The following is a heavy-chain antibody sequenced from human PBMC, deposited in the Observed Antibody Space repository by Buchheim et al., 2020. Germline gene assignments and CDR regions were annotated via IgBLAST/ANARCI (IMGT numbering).Heavy chain of an antibody. CDR1: GYTFTSYD. CDR2: MNPNSGNT. J-gene: IGHJ6*02. D-gene: IGHD3-3*01. Sequence: QVQLVQSGAEVKKPGASVKVSCKASGYTFTSYDINWVRQATGQGLEWMGWMNPNSGNTGYAQKFQGRVTMTRTTSISTAYVELSSLRSEDTAVYYCARRITIFGVDDYYYYGMDVWGQGTT. CDR3: ARRITIFGVDDYYYYGMDV. V-gene: IGHV1-8*01.